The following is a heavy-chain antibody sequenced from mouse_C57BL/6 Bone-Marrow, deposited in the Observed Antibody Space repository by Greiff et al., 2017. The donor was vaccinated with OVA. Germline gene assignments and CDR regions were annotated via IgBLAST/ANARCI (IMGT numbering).Heavy chain of an antibody. V-gene: IGHV5-15*01. J-gene: IGHJ4*01. Sequence: DVHLVESGGGLVQPGGSLKLSCAASGFTFSDYGMAWVRQAPRKGPEWVAFISNLAYSIYYADTVTGRFTISRENAKNTLYLEMSSLRSEDTAMYYCARFYGSSYYAMDYWGQGTSVTVSS. CDR3: ARFYGSSYYAMDY. CDR2: ISNLAYSI. D-gene: IGHD1-1*01. CDR1: GFTFSDYG.